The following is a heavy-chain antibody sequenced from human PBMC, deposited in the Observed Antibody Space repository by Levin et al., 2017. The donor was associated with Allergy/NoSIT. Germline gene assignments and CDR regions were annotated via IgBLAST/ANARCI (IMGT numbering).Heavy chain of an antibody. CDR3: AIHRGPTEGPFDY. CDR1: GFTFSSYT. J-gene: IGHJ4*02. CDR2: ISGSGNTL. V-gene: IGHV3-48*02. Sequence: LSLTCAASGFTFSSYTMNWVRQAPGKGLEWISYISGSGNTLYYADSVRGRFTISRDNARNSLYLQMNSLRDEDTAVYYCAIHRGPTEGPFDYWGQGTLVTVSS. D-gene: IGHD3-10*01.